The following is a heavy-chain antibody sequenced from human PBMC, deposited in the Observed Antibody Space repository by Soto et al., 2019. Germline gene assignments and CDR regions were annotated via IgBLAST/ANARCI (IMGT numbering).Heavy chain of an antibody. V-gene: IGHV3-23*01. CDR1: GFTFSSYA. J-gene: IGHJ5*02. CDR2: ISGSGGST. Sequence: PGGSLRLSCAASGFTFSSYAMSWVRQAPGKGLEWVSAISGSGGSTYYADSVKGRFTISRDNSKNTLYLQMNSLRAEDTAVYYCAKAPLPYYYDSSGYFNWFDPWGQGTLVTVSS. D-gene: IGHD3-22*01. CDR3: AKAPLPYYYDSSGYFNWFDP.